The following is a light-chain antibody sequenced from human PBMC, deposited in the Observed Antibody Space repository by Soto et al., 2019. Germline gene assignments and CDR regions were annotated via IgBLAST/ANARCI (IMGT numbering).Light chain of an antibody. V-gene: IGLV2-14*03. J-gene: IGLJ1*01. Sequence: QSALTQPASVSGSPGQSITIFCTGTSSDVGSYNYVSWYQQHPGTAPKLMIYDVSSRPSGVSNRFSGSKSGNTASLTISGLQAEDEAEYFCTSYTSSSTYVFGTGTKLTVL. CDR2: DVS. CDR3: TSYTSSSTYV. CDR1: SSDVGSYNY.